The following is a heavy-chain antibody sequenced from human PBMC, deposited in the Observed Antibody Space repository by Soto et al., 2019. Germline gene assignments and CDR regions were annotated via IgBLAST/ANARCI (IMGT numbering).Heavy chain of an antibody. Sequence: EVQLLESGGGLVQPGGSLRLSCAASGFTFSTYALNWFRRAPGKGLEWVSAISGRGDSTYYADSVKGRFTISRDNSKSTLFLQMSGLRAQDTAVDYCAEGRAGGGNYYYSMDVWGKGTTVTVSS. D-gene: IGHD3-10*01. V-gene: IGHV3-23*01. J-gene: IGHJ6*03. CDR1: GFTFSTYA. CDR3: AEGRAGGGNYYYSMDV. CDR2: ISGRGDST.